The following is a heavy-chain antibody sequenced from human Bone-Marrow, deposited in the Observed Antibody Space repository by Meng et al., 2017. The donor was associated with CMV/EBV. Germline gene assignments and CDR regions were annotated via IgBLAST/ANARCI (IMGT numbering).Heavy chain of an antibody. CDR1: GYTFTSYG. CDR3: ARGAVVTPQGGNAFDI. V-gene: IGHV1-18*01. Sequence: ASVKVSCKASGYTFTSYGISWVRQAPGQGLEWMGWISAYNGNTNYAQKLQGRVTMTTDTSTSTAYMELRSLRSDDTAVYYCARGAVVTPQGGNAFDIWGQGTMVTVPS. CDR2: ISAYNGNT. J-gene: IGHJ3*02. D-gene: IGHD4-23*01.